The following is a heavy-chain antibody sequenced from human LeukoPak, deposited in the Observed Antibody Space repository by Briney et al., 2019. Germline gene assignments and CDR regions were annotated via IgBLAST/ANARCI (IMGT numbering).Heavy chain of an antibody. D-gene: IGHD3-10*01. CDR1: GGTFSSYA. CDR2: ISAYNGDT. Sequence: GASVKVSCKASGGTFSSYAISWVRQAPGQGLEWMGWISAYNGDTKSAQKFQDRVTLTTDTSTGTAHMDLRSLRSDDTAVYYCARGPPYGSGSYYSGMDVWGQGTTVTVSS. J-gene: IGHJ6*02. V-gene: IGHV1-18*01. CDR3: ARGPPYGSGSYYSGMDV.